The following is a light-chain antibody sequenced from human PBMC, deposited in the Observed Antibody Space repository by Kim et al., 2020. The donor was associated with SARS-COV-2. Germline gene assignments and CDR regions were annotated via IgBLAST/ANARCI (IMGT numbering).Light chain of an antibody. CDR3: QHYNNWPPWT. J-gene: IGKJ1*01. CDR2: GAS. V-gene: IGKV3-15*01. CDR1: QSVSSN. Sequence: SPGERATLSCRASQSVSSNLAWYQQKPGQAPRLLIYGASTRATGIPARFGGSGSGTEFTLTISSLQSEDFAVYYCQHYNNWPPWTFGQGTKVDIK.